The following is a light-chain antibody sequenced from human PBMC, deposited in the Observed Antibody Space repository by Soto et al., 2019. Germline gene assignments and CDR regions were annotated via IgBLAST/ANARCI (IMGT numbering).Light chain of an antibody. CDR3: QQSYSLPT. J-gene: IGKJ4*01. CDR1: QSINSY. CDR2: VAS. Sequence: DIQMTQSPSSLSASVGDRVTITCRASQSINSYLNWYQQKPGKAPKLLSYVASNLQGGVPSRFSGSGSGTDFTLTISSLEAEDCGTYYCQQSYSLPTFGGGTKVEIK. V-gene: IGKV1-39*01.